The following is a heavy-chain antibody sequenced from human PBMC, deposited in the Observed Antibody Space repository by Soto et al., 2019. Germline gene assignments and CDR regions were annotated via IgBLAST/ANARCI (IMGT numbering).Heavy chain of an antibody. Sequence: QVQLQQWGAGLLKPSETLSLTCAVYGRSFSGYYWSWIRQSPGKGLEWIGEINHSGSTNYNPSLKSRVTILIDAPKNQFSLKMSSVTAVDTAVYYCARSPYMDVWGKGTTVIVSS. V-gene: IGHV4-34*01. CDR1: GRSFSGYY. CDR3: ARSPYMDV. J-gene: IGHJ6*03. CDR2: INHSGST.